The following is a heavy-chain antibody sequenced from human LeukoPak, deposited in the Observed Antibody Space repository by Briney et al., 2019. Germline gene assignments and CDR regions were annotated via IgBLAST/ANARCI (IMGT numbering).Heavy chain of an antibody. CDR2: IYYSGST. D-gene: IGHD2-2*01. Sequence: SQTLSLTCTVSGGSISSGGYYWSWIRQHPGEGLEWIGYIYYSGSTYYNPSLKSRVTISVDTSKNQFSLKLSSVTAADTAVYYCARQIVVVPAAYVNYYYYYGMDVWGQGTTVTVSS. CDR1: GGSISSGGYY. V-gene: IGHV4-31*03. J-gene: IGHJ6*02. CDR3: ARQIVVVPAAYVNYYYYYGMDV.